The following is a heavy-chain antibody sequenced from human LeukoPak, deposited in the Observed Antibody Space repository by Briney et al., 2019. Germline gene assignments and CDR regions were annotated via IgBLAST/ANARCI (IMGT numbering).Heavy chain of an antibody. CDR2: IYYSGST. CDR3: ASDRDGYNTDY. CDR1: GVTISSYY. D-gene: IGHD5-24*01. J-gene: IGHJ4*02. Sequence: PSETLSLSCTVSGVTISSYYWSWIRQPPGKGLEWIGDIYYSGSTNYNPSIKSRVTISVDASKNKFSLKLSSVTAADTAVYYCASDRDGYNTDYWDQGTLVTVSS. V-gene: IGHV4-59*01.